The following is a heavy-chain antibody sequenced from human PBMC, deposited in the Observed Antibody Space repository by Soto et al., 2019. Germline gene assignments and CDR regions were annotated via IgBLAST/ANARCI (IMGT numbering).Heavy chain of an antibody. D-gene: IGHD5-12*01. CDR1: GYTFTSYY. V-gene: IGHV1-46*03. J-gene: IGHJ4*02. CDR3: ARVATTLYYFDY. CDR2: INPSGGST. Sequence: GXSVKVSCNASGYTFTSYYMHLVRHAPGQGLEWMGIINPSGGSTSYAQKFQGRVTMTRDTSTSTVYMELSSMRSEDTAVYYCARVATTLYYFDYWGQGTLVTVSS.